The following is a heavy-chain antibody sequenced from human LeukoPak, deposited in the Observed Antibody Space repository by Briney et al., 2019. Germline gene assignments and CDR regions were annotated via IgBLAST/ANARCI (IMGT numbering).Heavy chain of an antibody. CDR2: IYYSGST. Sequence: SETLSLTCTVSGGSIGSYYWSWIRQPPGKGLEWIGYIYYSGSTNYNPSLKSRVTISVDTSKNQFSLKLSFVTAADTAVYYCASLDTGSYLRLDYWGQGTLVTVSS. D-gene: IGHD1-26*01. CDR3: ASLDTGSYLRLDY. V-gene: IGHV4-59*08. J-gene: IGHJ4*02. CDR1: GGSIGSYY.